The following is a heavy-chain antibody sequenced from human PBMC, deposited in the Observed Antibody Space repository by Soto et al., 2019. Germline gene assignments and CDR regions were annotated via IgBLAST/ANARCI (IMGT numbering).Heavy chain of an antibody. CDR2: ISYDGSNK. CDR1: GFTFSSYA. Sequence: QVPLVESGGGVVQPGRSLRLSCAASGFTFSSYAMHWVRQAPGKGLEWVAVISYDGSNKYYADSAKGRFTISRDNSKNTLFLQMNSLRAEDTAVYYCARDKGDLRFLEWSYYFDFWGQGTLVTVSS. V-gene: IGHV3-30-3*01. CDR3: ARDKGDLRFLEWSYYFDF. J-gene: IGHJ4*02. D-gene: IGHD3-3*01.